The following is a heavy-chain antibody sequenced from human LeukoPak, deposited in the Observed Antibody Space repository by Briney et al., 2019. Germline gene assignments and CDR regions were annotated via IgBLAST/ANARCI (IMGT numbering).Heavy chain of an antibody. Sequence: PSETLSLTCTVSGGSISSYYWSWIRQPPGKGLEWIGYIYYSGSTNYNPSLKSRVTISVDTSKNQFSLKLSSVTAADTAVYYCARDSPRIAARPFDYWGQGTLVTVSS. CDR2: IYYSGST. J-gene: IGHJ4*02. CDR3: ARDSPRIAARPFDY. CDR1: GGSISSYY. V-gene: IGHV4-59*01. D-gene: IGHD6-6*01.